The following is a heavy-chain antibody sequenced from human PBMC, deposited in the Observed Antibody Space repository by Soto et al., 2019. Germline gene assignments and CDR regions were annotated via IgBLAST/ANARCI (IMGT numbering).Heavy chain of an antibody. V-gene: IGHV3-48*02. D-gene: IGHD3-22*01. CDR2: ISIGSGSI. J-gene: IGHJ3*01. Sequence: EVQLVESGGGLVQPGGSRRVSCAASGFSFSNYAMNWVRQAPGKGLEWVSYISIGSGSIFYADSVKGRFTISRDDAKNSLYTQMNTLRDEDTAVYYCVRDDRWAFGFWGQGTMVTVSS. CDR3: VRDDRWAFGF. CDR1: GFSFSNYA.